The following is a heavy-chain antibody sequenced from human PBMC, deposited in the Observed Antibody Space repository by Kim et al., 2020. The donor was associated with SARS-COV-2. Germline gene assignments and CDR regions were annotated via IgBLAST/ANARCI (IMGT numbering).Heavy chain of an antibody. V-gene: IGHV3-48*03. CDR2: ISSSGSTI. CDR1: GFTFSSYE. CDR3: ARDGTVVTYGPNWFDP. Sequence: GGSLRLSCAASGFTFSSYEMNWVRQAPGKGLEWVSYISSSGSTIYYADSVKGRFTISRDNAKNSLYLQMNSLRAEDTAVYYCARDGTVVTYGPNWFDPWGQGTLVTVSS. J-gene: IGHJ5*02. D-gene: IGHD1-1*01.